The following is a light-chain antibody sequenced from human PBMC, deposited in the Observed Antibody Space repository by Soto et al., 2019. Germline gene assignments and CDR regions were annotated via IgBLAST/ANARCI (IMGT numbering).Light chain of an antibody. CDR2: AAS. V-gene: IGKV1-39*01. CDR1: QSISSY. Sequence: DIQMTQSPSSLSASVGDRVTITCRASQSISSYLNWYQQKPGKAPKLLIYAASSLQSGVPSRFSGSGSGTDFTLTISSLQPEDFAVYYCQQYDSSPRTFGQGTKVE. CDR3: QQYDSSPRT. J-gene: IGKJ1*01.